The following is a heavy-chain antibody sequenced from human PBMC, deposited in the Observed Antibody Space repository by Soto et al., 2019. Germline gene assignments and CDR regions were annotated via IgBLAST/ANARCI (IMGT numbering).Heavy chain of an antibody. J-gene: IGHJ4*02. V-gene: IGHV3-15*01. D-gene: IGHD1-1*01. CDR3: TRNWKTRNFDY. CDR2: IRSKADGETT. Sequence: GGSLRLSCAVSGFTFSHAWMSWVRQAPGKGLEWVGRIRSKADGETTEYTEAVNGRFTISRDDSRSTVYLQMNSLKTEDTALYYCTRNWKTRNFDYWSQGTLVTVSS. CDR1: GFTFSHAW.